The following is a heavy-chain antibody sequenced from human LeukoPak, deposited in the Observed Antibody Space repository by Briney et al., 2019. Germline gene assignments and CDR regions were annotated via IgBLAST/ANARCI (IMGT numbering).Heavy chain of an antibody. CDR3: AKDPGGYDFWSGYFNYYYGMDV. D-gene: IGHD3-3*01. CDR1: GFTFSSYA. V-gene: IGHV3-23*01. J-gene: IGHJ6*02. CDR2: ISGSGGST. Sequence: GGSLRLSCAASGFTFSSYAMSWVRQAPGKGLEWVSAISGSGGSTYYADSVKGRFTISRDNSKNTLYLQMNSLRAEDTAVYYCAKDPGGYDFWSGYFNYYYGMDVWGQGTTVTVSS.